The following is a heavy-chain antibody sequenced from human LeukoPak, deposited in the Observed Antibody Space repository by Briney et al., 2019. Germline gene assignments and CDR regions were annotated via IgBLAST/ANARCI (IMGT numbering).Heavy chain of an antibody. CDR1: GFTLSSYG. V-gene: IGHV3-33*01. Sequence: GGSLRLSCAASGFTLSSYGMHWVRQAPGKGLEWVAVIWYDGSNKYYADSVKGRFTISRDNSKNTLYLQMNSLRAEDTAVYYCARERGDYYYGMDVWGKGTTVTVSS. D-gene: IGHD4-17*01. CDR3: ARERGDYYYGMDV. J-gene: IGHJ6*04. CDR2: IWYDGSNK.